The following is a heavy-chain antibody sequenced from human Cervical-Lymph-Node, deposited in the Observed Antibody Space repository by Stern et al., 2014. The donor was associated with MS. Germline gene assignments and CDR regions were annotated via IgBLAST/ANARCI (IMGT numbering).Heavy chain of an antibody. CDR1: GFIFDDYG. D-gene: IGHD2-8*02. Sequence: EVQLVESGGGVVRPGGSLRLSCAASGFIFDDYGMSWVRPVPGKGPEWVPAINYNGGSTDYAASVKGRFTISRDNAKKSLYLRMNSLRVEDTAVYHCARAFCTGGVCYSFPFYGMDVWGQGTTVTVSS. CDR3: ARAFCTGGVCYSFPFYGMDV. CDR2: INYNGGST. J-gene: IGHJ6*02. V-gene: IGHV3-20*01.